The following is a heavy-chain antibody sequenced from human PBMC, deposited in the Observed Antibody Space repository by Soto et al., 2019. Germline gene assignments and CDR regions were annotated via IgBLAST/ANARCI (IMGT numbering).Heavy chain of an antibody. D-gene: IGHD2-2*01. CDR2: IHPAGQPI. CDR1: GFTFSSSE. V-gene: IGHV3-48*03. CDR3: VRRGSR. Sequence: EVQLVESGGGLVHPGGSLRLSCVASGFTFSSSEMYWVRQAPGKGLEWVSYIHPAGQPIFYADSVKGRFTISRDNAENSLYLQMNNLRAEDTAVYYCVRRGSRWGQGTMVTVSS. J-gene: IGHJ3*01.